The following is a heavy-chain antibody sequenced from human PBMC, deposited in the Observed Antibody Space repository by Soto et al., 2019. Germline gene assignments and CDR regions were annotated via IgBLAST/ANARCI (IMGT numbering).Heavy chain of an antibody. CDR2: ISGGGETT. CDR1: GFTFSSYA. Sequence: EVQLLESGGGLVQPGGSLRLSCAASGFTFSSYAMWWVRQAPGKGLECVSAISGGGETTYYADSVKGRFTISRDNSKNTLYLQMISLRAEDTAVYYCAFNSGSGSYYFDYWGQGTLVTVSS. J-gene: IGHJ4*02. V-gene: IGHV3-23*01. CDR3: AFNSGSGSYYFDY. D-gene: IGHD3-10*01.